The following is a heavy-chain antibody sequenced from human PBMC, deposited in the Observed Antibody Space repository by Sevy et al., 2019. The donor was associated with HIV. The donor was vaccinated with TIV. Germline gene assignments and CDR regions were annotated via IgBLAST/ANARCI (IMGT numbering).Heavy chain of an antibody. CDR2: IWYDGSNN. Sequence: GGSLRLSCAASGFTFSSYGMHWVRQAPGKGLEWVAVIWYDGSNNYYADSVKGRFTISRDNSKNTLYLQMNSLRAEDTAVYYCAREREAVVVVAATPAYWGQGTLVTVSS. D-gene: IGHD2-15*01. CDR1: GFTFSSYG. CDR3: AREREAVVVVAATPAY. V-gene: IGHV3-33*01. J-gene: IGHJ4*02.